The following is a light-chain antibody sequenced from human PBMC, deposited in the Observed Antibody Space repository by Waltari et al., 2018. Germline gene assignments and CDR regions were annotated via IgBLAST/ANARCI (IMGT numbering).Light chain of an antibody. J-gene: IGKJ5*01. Sequence: EIVMTQSPATLSVSPGATVTLSCRASQSVSSNVAWYQKKPGQAPRLLIYDASTRATSIPAKFRGSGSGTEFTLTISSMQSEDFAVYYCQQYNRWPPITFGHGTRLEIK. CDR3: QQYNRWPPIT. V-gene: IGKV3-15*01. CDR1: QSVSSN. CDR2: DAS.